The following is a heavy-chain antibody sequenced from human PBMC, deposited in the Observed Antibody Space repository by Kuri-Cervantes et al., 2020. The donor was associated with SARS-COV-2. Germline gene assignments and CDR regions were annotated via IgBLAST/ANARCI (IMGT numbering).Heavy chain of an antibody. V-gene: IGHV3-21*01. CDR3: ARDHCSSTSCYL. D-gene: IGHD2-2*01. J-gene: IGHJ3*01. CDR1: GFTFSSYS. Sequence: GGSLRLSCAASGFTFSSYSMNWVRQARGKGLEWVSSISSSSSYIYYADSVKGRFTISRDNAKNSLYLQMNSLRAEDTAVYYCARDHCSSTSCYLWGQGTMVTVSS. CDR2: ISSSSSYI.